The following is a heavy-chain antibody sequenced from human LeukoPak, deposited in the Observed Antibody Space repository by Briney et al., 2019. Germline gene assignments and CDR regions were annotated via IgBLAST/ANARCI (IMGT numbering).Heavy chain of an antibody. CDR3: AKEEMVRGVIPYYYYYSYMDV. V-gene: IGHV3-30*02. D-gene: IGHD3-10*01. CDR2: IRYDGSNK. J-gene: IGHJ6*03. CDR1: GFTFSSYG. Sequence: GGSLRLSCAASGFTFSSYGMHWVRQAPGKGLEWVAFIRYDGSNKYYADSVKGRFTISRDNSKNTLYLQMNSLRAEDTAVYYCAKEEMVRGVIPYYYYYSYMDVWGKGTTVTISS.